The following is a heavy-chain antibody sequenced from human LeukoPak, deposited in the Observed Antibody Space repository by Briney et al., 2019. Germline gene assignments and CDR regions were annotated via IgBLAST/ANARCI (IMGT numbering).Heavy chain of an antibody. Sequence: FGPTLVNPTQTLTLTCTFSGFSLTTSGVGVGWIRQPPGKALEWLALIYWDDDKRYSASLRNRLSITKDASKNQVVLTMTNVDPVGTATYYCAHRLDQRTNWNYGNFDYWGQGTLVTVSS. D-gene: IGHD1-7*01. CDR3: AHRLDQRTNWNYGNFDY. V-gene: IGHV2-5*02. J-gene: IGHJ4*02. CDR1: GFSLTTSGVG. CDR2: IYWDDDK.